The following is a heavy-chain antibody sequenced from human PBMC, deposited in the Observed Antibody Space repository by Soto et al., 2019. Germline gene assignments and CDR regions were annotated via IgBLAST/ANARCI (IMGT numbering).Heavy chain of an antibody. V-gene: IGHV4-39*01. CDR2: IFYSGSSGST. CDR1: GGSISSLSYY. Sequence: SETLSLTCTVSGGSISSLSYYWGWIRQPPGKGLEWIGTIFYSGSSGSTFYNPSLKSRVTISVDTSKNQFSLKLSSVTAADTAVYYCARLLRHNYYGMDVWGQGTTVTVSS. CDR3: ARLLRHNYYGMDV. D-gene: IGHD5-12*01. J-gene: IGHJ6*02.